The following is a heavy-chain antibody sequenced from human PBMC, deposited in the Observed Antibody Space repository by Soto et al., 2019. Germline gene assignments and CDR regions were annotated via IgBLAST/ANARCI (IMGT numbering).Heavy chain of an antibody. V-gene: IGHV3-11*01. CDR3: ARDGSDILTSNYYYYYYMDV. CDR2: ISSSGSTI. CDR1: GFTFSDYY. D-gene: IGHD3-9*01. Sequence: GGSLRLSCAASGFTFSDYYMSWIRQAPGKGLEWVSYISSSGSTIYYADSVKGRFTISRDNAKNSLYLQMNSLRAEDTAVYYCARDGSDILTSNYYYYYYMDVWGKGTTVTVSS. J-gene: IGHJ6*03.